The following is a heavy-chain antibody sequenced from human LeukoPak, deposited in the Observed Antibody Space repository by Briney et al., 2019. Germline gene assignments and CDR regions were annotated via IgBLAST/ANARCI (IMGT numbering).Heavy chain of an antibody. CDR1: GFTFSSYA. J-gene: IGHJ6*03. CDR2: ISYDGSNK. CDR3: ARGRGGPKGRPDYYYYYMDV. D-gene: IGHD2-15*01. Sequence: GGSLRLSCAASGFTFSSYAMHWVRQAPGKGLEWVAVISYDGSNKYYADSVKGRFTISRDNSKNTLYLQMNSLRAEDTAVYYCARGRGGPKGRPDYYYYYMDVWGKGTTVTVSS. V-gene: IGHV3-30*04.